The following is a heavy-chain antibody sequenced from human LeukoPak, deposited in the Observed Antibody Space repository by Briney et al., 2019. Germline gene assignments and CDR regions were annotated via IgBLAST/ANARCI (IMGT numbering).Heavy chain of an antibody. J-gene: IGHJ4*02. CDR2: IKQDGSEK. Sequence: GGSLRLSCAASGFTFSSYWMIWVRQAPGKALEWVANIKQDGSEKYYVDSVKGRFTISRDSAKNSLYLQMNSLRAEDTAVYYCARDPYGDYLMYHDYWGQGTLVTVSS. V-gene: IGHV3-7*01. CDR1: GFTFSSYW. CDR3: ARDPYGDYLMYHDY. D-gene: IGHD4-17*01.